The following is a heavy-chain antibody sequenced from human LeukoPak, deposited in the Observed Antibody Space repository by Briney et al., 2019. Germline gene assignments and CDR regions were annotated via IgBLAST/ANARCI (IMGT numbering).Heavy chain of an antibody. CDR1: GYSFTSYW. D-gene: IGHD6-13*01. CDR3: ASSSSWFEHYYYYYGMDV. V-gene: IGHV5-51*01. Sequence: GESLKISCKGSGYSFTSYWIGWVRQMPGKGLEWMGIIYPGNSDTRYSPSFQGHVTISADKSISTAYLQWSSLKASDTAMYYCASSSSWFEHYYYYYGMDVWGQGTTVTVSS. CDR2: IYPGNSDT. J-gene: IGHJ6*02.